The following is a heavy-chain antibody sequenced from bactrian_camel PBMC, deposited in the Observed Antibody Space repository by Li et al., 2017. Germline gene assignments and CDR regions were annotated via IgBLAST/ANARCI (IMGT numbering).Heavy chain of an antibody. D-gene: IGHD4*01. V-gene: IGHV3S44*01. CDR1: GYTKRRYC. CDR2: IIGTDGKA. CDR3: AARLCSSSESNY. J-gene: IGHJ4*01. Sequence: EVQLVESGGGSVQAGGSLRLSCVVSGYTKRRYCVGWFRQAPGKEREGVAIIGTDGKARYGDSVKGRFTISQDNTKKMVYLQMSSLKPEDTAMYYCAARLCSSSESNYWGQGTQVTVS.